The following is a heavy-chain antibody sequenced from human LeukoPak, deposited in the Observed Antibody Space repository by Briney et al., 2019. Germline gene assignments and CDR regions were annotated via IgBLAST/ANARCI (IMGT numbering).Heavy chain of an antibody. CDR1: GGSFSGYY. Sequence: SETLSLTCAVYGGSFSGYYWSWIRQPPGKGLEWIGEINHSGSTNYNPSLKSRVTISVDTSKNQFSLKLSSVTAADTAVYYCARLSQYCSSTSCYPYWGQGTLVTVSS. CDR3: ARLSQYCSSTSCYPY. D-gene: IGHD2-2*01. CDR2: INHSGST. V-gene: IGHV4-34*01. J-gene: IGHJ4*02.